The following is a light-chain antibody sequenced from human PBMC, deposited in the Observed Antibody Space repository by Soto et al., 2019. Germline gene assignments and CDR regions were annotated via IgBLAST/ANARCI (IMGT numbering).Light chain of an antibody. V-gene: IGLV2-23*02. Sequence: QSALTQRASVSGSPGQSITISCTGTSSDVGSYNLVSWYQQHPGKAPKLMIYEVSKRPSGVSNRFSGSKSGNTASLTISGLQAEDDADYYCCSYAGSSTFVVFGGGTKLTVL. CDR2: EVS. CDR3: CSYAGSSTFVV. CDR1: SSDVGSYNL. J-gene: IGLJ2*01.